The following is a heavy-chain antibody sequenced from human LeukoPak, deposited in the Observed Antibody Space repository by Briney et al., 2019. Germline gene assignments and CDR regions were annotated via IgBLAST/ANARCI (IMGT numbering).Heavy chain of an antibody. Sequence: GGSLRLPCSASGFTFSSYAMRWVRQAPGKGLEYVAAISSNGGSTYYADSVKGRFTISRDNSKNTLYLQMSSLRAEDTAVYYCEKDPVVPGIVVVPAAMLPNFDYGGRGPLVTVSS. CDR2: ISSNGGST. CDR3: EKDPVVPGIVVVPAAMLPNFDY. D-gene: IGHD2-2*01. CDR1: GFTFSSYA. J-gene: IGHJ4*02. V-gene: IGHV3-64D*06.